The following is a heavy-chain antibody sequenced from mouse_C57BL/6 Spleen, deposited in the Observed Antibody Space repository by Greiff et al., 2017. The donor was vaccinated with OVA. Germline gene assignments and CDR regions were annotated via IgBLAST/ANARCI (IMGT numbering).Heavy chain of an antibody. Sequence: EVQLQQSGPELVKPGASVKMSCKASGYTFTDYNMHWVKQSHGKSLEWIGYINPNNGGTSYNQKFKGKATLTVNKSSSTAYMELRSLTSKDSAVYYCARGYDGSHDYWGQGTTLTVSS. J-gene: IGHJ2*01. D-gene: IGHD1-1*01. V-gene: IGHV1-22*01. CDR2: INPNNGGT. CDR1: GYTFTDYN. CDR3: ARGYDGSHDY.